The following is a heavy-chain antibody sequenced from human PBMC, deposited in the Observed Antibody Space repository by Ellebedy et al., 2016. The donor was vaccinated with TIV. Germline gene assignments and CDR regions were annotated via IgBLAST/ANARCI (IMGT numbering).Heavy chain of an antibody. Sequence: ASVKVSCKASGYTFTNYAITWVRQAPGQGLELMGWISGYNGNTNYAQKFQGRVTMTTDTSTSTAYMELRSLRSDDTAVYYCARTNVVGVTIFDYWGQGTLVTVSS. CDR1: GYTFTNYA. J-gene: IGHJ4*02. CDR2: ISGYNGNT. V-gene: IGHV1-18*04. CDR3: ARTNVVGVTIFDY. D-gene: IGHD1-26*01.